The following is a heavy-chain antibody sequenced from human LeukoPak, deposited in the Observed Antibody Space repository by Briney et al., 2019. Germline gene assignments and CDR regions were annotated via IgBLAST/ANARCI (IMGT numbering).Heavy chain of an antibody. D-gene: IGHD3-10*01. CDR2: IKQDGSET. J-gene: IGHJ4*02. V-gene: IGHV3-7*03. Sequence: PGGALRRSCAASGFTFSTYWMPWVRQAPGKGLEGVANIKQDGSETYYVDSVKGRSTIYRDNAQNSLYLQMNSLRAEDTSLYNCARDYYASGSHDFWGQGTLVTVSS. CDR1: GFTFSTYW. CDR3: ARDYYASGSHDF.